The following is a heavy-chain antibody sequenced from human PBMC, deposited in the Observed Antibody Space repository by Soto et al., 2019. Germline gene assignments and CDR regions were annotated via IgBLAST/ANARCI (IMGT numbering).Heavy chain of an antibody. CDR3: AKLEGAFDI. CDR2: ISWNSGNI. CDR1: GFSFKDYA. V-gene: IGHV3-9*01. J-gene: IGHJ3*02. Sequence: EVQLVESGGGLVQPGRSLRLSCATSGFSFKDYAMHWVRQAPGKGLEWVSGISWNSGNIGYADYVKGRFTISRDNAKNSLYLQMNSLRTEDTALYYCAKLEGAFDIWGQGTMVTVS.